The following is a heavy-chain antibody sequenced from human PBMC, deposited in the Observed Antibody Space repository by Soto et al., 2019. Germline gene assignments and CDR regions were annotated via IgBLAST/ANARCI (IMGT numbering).Heavy chain of an antibody. CDR3: AKDGTTGGQHYYGMDV. V-gene: IGHV3-23*01. D-gene: IGHD2-15*01. CDR1: GFTFSDYV. CDR2: IGRGDDK. Sequence: GXLRVSCVDSGFTFSDYVMNWVLQGPGKGLEWVSTIGRGDDKYYADSVKGRFTISRDTSKNTLFLQMNSLRAEDTALYFCAKDGTTGGQHYYGMDVWGQWTKVTVSS. J-gene: IGHJ6*02.